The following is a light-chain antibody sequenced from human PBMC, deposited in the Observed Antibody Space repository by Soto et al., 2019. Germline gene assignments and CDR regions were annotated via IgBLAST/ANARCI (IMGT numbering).Light chain of an antibody. V-gene: IGKV1-5*01. J-gene: IGKJ1*01. CDR3: QQFIDGWT. CDR1: QSINNR. CDR2: DAS. Sequence: IRMTQSPSPLSASIGDRVTITCRASQSINNRLAWYQQMPGKAPNILIYDASTLESGVPSRFRGSGSEAEFTLTISGLHPDDFATYYCQQFIDGWTFGQGTKVDIK.